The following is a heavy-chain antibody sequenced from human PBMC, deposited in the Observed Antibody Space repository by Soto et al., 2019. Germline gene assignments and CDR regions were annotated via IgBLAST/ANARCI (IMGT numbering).Heavy chain of an antibody. CDR2: IYSGGTT. J-gene: IGHJ4*02. D-gene: IGHD3-10*01. CDR3: ASGASGNYR. CDR1: GFTVSSNY. V-gene: IGHV3-66*01. Sequence: EVQLVESGGGLVQPGGSLRLSCAASGFTVSSNYMTWVRQAPGQGLEWVSNIYSGGTTSYADSVQGRFTISRDNSKNTLFLQMNSLRDDDTAVYYCASGASGNYRWGQGTLVTVSS.